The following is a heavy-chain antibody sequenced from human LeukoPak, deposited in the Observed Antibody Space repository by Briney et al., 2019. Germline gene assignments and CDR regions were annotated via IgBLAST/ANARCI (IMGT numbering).Heavy chain of an antibody. Sequence: GGSLRLSCAASGFTFSSYAMSWVRQAPGKGLEWVSGISAGGDSTYYADAVKGRFTAFRDNSKNPLYLQMNSLRAEDTAVYYCAKRDYDILTGYYHAYWGQGTLLTVSS. J-gene: IGHJ4*02. CDR3: AKRDYDILTGYYHAY. D-gene: IGHD3-9*01. V-gene: IGHV3-23*01. CDR2: ISAGGDST. CDR1: GFTFSSYA.